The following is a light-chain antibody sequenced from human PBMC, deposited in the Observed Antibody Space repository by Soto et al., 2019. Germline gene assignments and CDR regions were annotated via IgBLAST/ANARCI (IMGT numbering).Light chain of an antibody. V-gene: IGKV1-5*03. CDR2: KAS. J-gene: IGKJ1*01. Sequence: DIQMTQSPSTLPGSVGERVTITGRASQSISSWLAWYQQXPGKAPKLLIYKASSLESGAPSRFSGSGSGTEFTLTISSLQPDDFASCYYQQYKNYWTFGQGTKVDIK. CDR1: QSISSW. CDR3: QQYKNYWT.